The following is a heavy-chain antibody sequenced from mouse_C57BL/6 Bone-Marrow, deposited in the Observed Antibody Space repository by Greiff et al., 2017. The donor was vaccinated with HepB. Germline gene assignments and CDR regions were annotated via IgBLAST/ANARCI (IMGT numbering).Heavy chain of an antibody. CDR2: INPNNGGT. V-gene: IGHV1-26*01. CDR1: GYTFTDYY. CDR3: AKEAMDY. J-gene: IGHJ4*01. Sequence: EVHLVESGPELVKPGASVKISCKASGYTFTDYYMNWVKQSHGKSLEWIGDINPNNGGTSYNQKFKGKATLTVDKSSSTAYMELRSLTSEDSAVYYCAKEAMDYWGQGTSVTVSS.